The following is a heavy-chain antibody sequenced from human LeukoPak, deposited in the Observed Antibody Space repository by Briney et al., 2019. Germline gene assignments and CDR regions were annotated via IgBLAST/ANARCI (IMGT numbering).Heavy chain of an antibody. CDR3: AKSLSGAKEEFDY. D-gene: IGHD1-26*01. Sequence: GGSLRLSCAASGFTFSDYYMSWIRQAPGKGLEWVSAISGSGGSTYYADSVKGRFTISRDNSKNTLYLQMNSLRAEDTAVYYCAKSLSGAKEEFDYWGQGTLVTVSS. V-gene: IGHV3-23*01. J-gene: IGHJ4*02. CDR1: GFTFSDYY. CDR2: ISGSGGST.